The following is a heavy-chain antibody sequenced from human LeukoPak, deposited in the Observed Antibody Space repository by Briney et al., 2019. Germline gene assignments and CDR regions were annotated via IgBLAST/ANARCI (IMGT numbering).Heavy chain of an antibody. CDR3: AREAATMVRGVIITSYYYYYYMDV. CDR2: INHSGST. Sequence: SETLSLTCAVYGGSFSGYYWSWIRQPPGKGLEWIGEINHSGSTNYNPSLKSRVTISVDTSKNQFSLKLGSVTAADTAVYYCAREAATMVRGVIITSYYYYYYMDVWGKGTTVTVSS. D-gene: IGHD3-10*01. CDR1: GGSFSGYY. J-gene: IGHJ6*03. V-gene: IGHV4-34*01.